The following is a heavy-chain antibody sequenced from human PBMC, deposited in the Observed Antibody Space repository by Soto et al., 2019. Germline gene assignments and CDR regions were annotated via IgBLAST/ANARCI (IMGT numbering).Heavy chain of an antibody. D-gene: IGHD5-18*01. CDR2: ISYDENNR. CDR1: GFTFRSYA. CDR3: ARAMDTAIASKDNWFDP. J-gene: IGHJ5*02. Sequence: QVQLVESGGGVVQPGRSLRLSCAASGFTFRSYAMHWVRQAPGKGLEWVAVISYDENNRYYTDSVKGRFTISRDNSKNTLYLQVNSLRAEDTAVYYCARAMDTAIASKDNWFDPWGQGTLVTVSS. V-gene: IGHV3-30-3*01.